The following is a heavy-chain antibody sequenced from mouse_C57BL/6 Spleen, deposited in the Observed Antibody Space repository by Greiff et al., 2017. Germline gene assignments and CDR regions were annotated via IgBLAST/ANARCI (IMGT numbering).Heavy chain of an antibody. V-gene: IGHV2-2*01. CDR1: GFSLTSYG. D-gene: IGHD1-1*01. CDR3: ARIPITTVVLRAMDY. J-gene: IGHJ4*01. CDR2: IWSGGST. Sequence: QVQLQQSGPGLVQPSQSLSITCTVSGFSLTSYGVHWVRQSPGKGLEWLGVIWSGGSTDYNAAFISRLSISKDNSKSQVFFKMNSLQADDTAIYYCARIPITTVVLRAMDYWGQGTSVTVSS.